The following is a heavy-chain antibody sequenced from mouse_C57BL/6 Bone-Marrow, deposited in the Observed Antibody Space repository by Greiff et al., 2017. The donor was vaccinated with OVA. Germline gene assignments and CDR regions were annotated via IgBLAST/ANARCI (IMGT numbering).Heavy chain of an antibody. CDR1: GYTFTSYW. V-gene: IGHV1-55*01. D-gene: IGHD1-1*01. J-gene: IGHJ1*03. CDR3: ARTLLLLRYWYFDV. CDR2: IYPGSGST. Sequence: QVQLQQSGAELVKPGASVKMSCKASGYTFTSYWITWVKQRPGQGLEWIGDIYPGSGSTNYNEKFKSKATLTVDTSSSTAYMQLSSLTSEDSAVXYCARTLLLLRYWYFDVWGTGTTVTVSS.